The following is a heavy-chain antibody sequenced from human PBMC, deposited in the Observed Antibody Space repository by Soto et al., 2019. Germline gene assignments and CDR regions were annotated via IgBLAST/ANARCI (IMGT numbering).Heavy chain of an antibody. Sequence: SETLSLTCTVSGGSISFYYWSWSRQPAGKGQEWIGRVYSRGNTNYNPSLKSPVTISVDTSKKQFSLKLSSVTAADTAVYYCARSLYSGSYTNWFDPWGQGTLVTVSS. CDR2: VYSRGNT. CDR1: GGSISFYY. D-gene: IGHD1-26*01. J-gene: IGHJ5*02. CDR3: ARSLYSGSYTNWFDP. V-gene: IGHV4-4*07.